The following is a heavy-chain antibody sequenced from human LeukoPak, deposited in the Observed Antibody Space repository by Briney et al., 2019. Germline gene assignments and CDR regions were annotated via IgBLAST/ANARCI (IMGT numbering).Heavy chain of an antibody. Sequence: SETLSLTCAVYGGSFSGYYWSWIRQPPGKGVEWIGEINHSGSTNYNPSLKSRVTISVDTSKNQFSLKLSSVTAADTAVYYCARRPMVRGPLDYWGQGTLVTVSS. V-gene: IGHV4-34*01. J-gene: IGHJ4*02. D-gene: IGHD3-10*01. CDR3: ARRPMVRGPLDY. CDR2: INHSGST. CDR1: GGSFSGYY.